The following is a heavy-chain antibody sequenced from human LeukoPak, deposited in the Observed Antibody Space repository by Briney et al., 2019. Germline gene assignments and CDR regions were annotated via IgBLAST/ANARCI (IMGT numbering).Heavy chain of an antibody. Sequence: PGGSLRLSCAAPGFTFSSYWMHWVRQAPGKGLVWVSRINSDGSSTSYADSVKGRFTISRDNAKNTLYLQMNSLRVEDTAVYYCARTRDGYNWDYWGQGTLVTVSS. CDR2: INSDGSST. CDR1: GFTFSSYW. CDR3: ARTRDGYNWDY. D-gene: IGHD5-24*01. J-gene: IGHJ4*02. V-gene: IGHV3-74*01.